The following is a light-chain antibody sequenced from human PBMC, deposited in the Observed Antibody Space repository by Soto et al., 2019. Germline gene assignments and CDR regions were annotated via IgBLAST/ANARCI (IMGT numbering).Light chain of an antibody. J-gene: IGLJ2*01. CDR2: SNN. V-gene: IGLV1-44*01. CDR3: AAWEYSRNGYVV. Sequence: QSVLTQPPSASGTPGQRVTISCSGSSCNIGSNPVNWYQQLPGTAPKLLIFSNNQRPSGVPVRFPGSKSGTSASLAISGLQAEDEADDYCAAWEYSRNGYVVFGGGTKLTVL. CDR1: SCNIGSNP.